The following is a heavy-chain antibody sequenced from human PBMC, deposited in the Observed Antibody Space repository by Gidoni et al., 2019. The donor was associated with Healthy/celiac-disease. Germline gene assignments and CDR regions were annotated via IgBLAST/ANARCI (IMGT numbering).Heavy chain of an antibody. D-gene: IGHD6-13*01. J-gene: IGHJ1*01. Sequence: QVQLVESGGGVVQPGRSLRLACAASGFTFSSYGMHWVRQAPCKGLELVAVIWYDGSNKYYADSVKGRFTISRDNSKNTLYLQMNSLRAEDTAVYYCARDSGLGQQLVPYFQHWGQGTLVTVSS. CDR3: ARDSGLGQQLVPYFQH. CDR1: GFTFSSYG. CDR2: IWYDGSNK. V-gene: IGHV3-33*01.